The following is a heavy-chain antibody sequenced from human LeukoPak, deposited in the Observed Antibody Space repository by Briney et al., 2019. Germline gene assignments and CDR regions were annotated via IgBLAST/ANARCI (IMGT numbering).Heavy chain of an antibody. J-gene: IGHJ4*02. CDR2: VSAYNGNT. CDR3: GRHDGGSGWPWLGIDY. D-gene: IGHD6-25*01. Sequence: ASVTVSFTASGYTFTSYGISRVRQAPGQGLEWMGWVSAYNGNTNYAQKFQGRVTMTTDTPTSTVYMELRSLRSDDTAVYYCGRHDGGSGWPWLGIDYWGQGTLVTVSS. V-gene: IGHV1-18*01. CDR1: GYTFTSYG.